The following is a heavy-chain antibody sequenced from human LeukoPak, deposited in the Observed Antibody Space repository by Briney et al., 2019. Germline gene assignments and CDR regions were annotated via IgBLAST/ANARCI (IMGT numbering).Heavy chain of an antibody. J-gene: IGHJ2*01. CDR1: GGSISSYY. D-gene: IGHD2-2*01. Sequence: SESLSLTCTVSGGSISSYYWSWIRQPPGKGLEWIGYIYYSGSTNYNPSLKSRVTISVDTSKNQFSLKLSSVTAADTAVYYCARLGCSSTSCYPIRYWYFDLWGRGTLVTVSS. V-gene: IGHV4-59*08. CDR3: ARLGCSSTSCYPIRYWYFDL. CDR2: IYYSGST.